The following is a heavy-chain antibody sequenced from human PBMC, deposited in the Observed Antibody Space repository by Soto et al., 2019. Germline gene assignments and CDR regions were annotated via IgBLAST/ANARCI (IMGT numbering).Heavy chain of an antibody. CDR1: GYSISSSNW. CDR2: IYYSGTT. J-gene: IGHJ6*02. CDR3: ARSGYYGSGSYYNPYYYGMDV. Sequence: PSETLSLTCAVSGYSISSSNWWGWIRQPPGKGLEWIGYIYYSGTTYYNPSLKSRVTMSVDTSKNQFSLKLSSVTAADTAVYYCARSGYYGSGSYYNPYYYGMDVWGQGTTVTVSS. V-gene: IGHV4-28*01. D-gene: IGHD3-10*01.